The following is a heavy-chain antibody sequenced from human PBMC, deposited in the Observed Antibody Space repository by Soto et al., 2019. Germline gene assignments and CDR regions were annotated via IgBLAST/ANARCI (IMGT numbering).Heavy chain of an antibody. CDR2: ISAYNGNT. CDR3: ARDYAAAAGSDAFDI. J-gene: IGHJ3*02. D-gene: IGHD6-13*01. V-gene: IGHV1-18*01. Sequence: QVQLVQSGAEVKKPGASVKVSCKASGYTFTSYGISWVRQAPGQGLEWRGWISAYNGNTNYAQKLQGRVTMTTDTSTRTAYMEQRSLRSDDTAVYYCARDYAAAAGSDAFDIWGQGTKVTVSS. CDR1: GYTFTSYG.